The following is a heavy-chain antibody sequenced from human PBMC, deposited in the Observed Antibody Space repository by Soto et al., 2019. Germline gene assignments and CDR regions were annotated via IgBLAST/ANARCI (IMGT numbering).Heavy chain of an antibody. CDR3: AKDIAASGWYSLDY. CDR2: ISWDGGST. CDR1: GFTFDDYT. V-gene: IGHV3-43*01. J-gene: IGHJ4*02. D-gene: IGHD6-19*01. Sequence: GSLRLSCAASGFTFDDYTMHWVRQAPGKGLEWVSLISWDGGSTYYADSVKGRFTISRDNSKNSLYLQMNSLRTEDTALYYCAKDIAASGWYSLDYWGQGTLVTVSS.